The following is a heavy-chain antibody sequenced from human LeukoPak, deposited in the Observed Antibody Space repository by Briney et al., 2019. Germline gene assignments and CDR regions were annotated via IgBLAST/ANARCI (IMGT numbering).Heavy chain of an antibody. CDR2: INPSGGST. J-gene: IGHJ6*02. Sequence: GASVKVPCKASGYTFTSYYMHWVRQAPGQGLEWMGIINPSGGSTSYAQKFQGRVTMTRDTSTSTVYMELSSLRSEDTAVYYCARDYYGGNSARGYYYYGMDVWGQGTTVTVSS. CDR1: GYTFTSYY. D-gene: IGHD4-23*01. CDR3: ARDYYGGNSARGYYYYGMDV. V-gene: IGHV1-46*01.